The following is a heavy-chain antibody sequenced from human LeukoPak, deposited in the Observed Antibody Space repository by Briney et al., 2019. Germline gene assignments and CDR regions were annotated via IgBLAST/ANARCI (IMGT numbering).Heavy chain of an antibody. CDR3: ATDWGIHSPVTTRPLRY. J-gene: IGHJ4*02. Sequence: GASVKVSCKVSGYTLTELSMHWVRQAPGKGLEWMGGFDTEDGETIYAQKFQGRVTMTEDTSTDTAYMELSSLRSEDTAVYYCATDWGIHSPVTTRPLRYWGQATLVTAPS. V-gene: IGHV1-24*01. CDR1: GYTLTELS. D-gene: IGHD4-17*01. CDR2: FDTEDGET.